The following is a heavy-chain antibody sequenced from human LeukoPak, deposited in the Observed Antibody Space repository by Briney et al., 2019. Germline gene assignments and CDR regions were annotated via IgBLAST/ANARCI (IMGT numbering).Heavy chain of an antibody. V-gene: IGHV1-18*01. Sequence: ASVKVSCKASGYTFTSYGISWVRQAPGQGLEWMGWISAYNGNTNYAQKPQGRVTMTTDTSTSTAYMELRSLRSDDAAVYYCARVGPYGSGAPPAPWGQGTLVTVSS. CDR2: ISAYNGNT. D-gene: IGHD3-10*01. J-gene: IGHJ5*02. CDR3: ARVGPYGSGAPPAP. CDR1: GYTFTSYG.